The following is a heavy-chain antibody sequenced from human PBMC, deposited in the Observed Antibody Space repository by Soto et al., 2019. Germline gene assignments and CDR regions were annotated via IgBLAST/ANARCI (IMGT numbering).Heavy chain of an antibody. CDR2: INHSGST. CDR1: GGSFSGYY. D-gene: IGHD3-9*01. Sequence: QVQLQQWGAGLLKPSETLSLTCAVYGGSFSGYYWSWIRQPPGKGLEWIGEINHSGSTNYNPSLKSRVNISVDTSKNQFSLKLSSVTAADTAVYYCARGGRGVLRYRFDPWGQGTLVTVSS. J-gene: IGHJ5*02. CDR3: ARGGRGVLRYRFDP. V-gene: IGHV4-34*01.